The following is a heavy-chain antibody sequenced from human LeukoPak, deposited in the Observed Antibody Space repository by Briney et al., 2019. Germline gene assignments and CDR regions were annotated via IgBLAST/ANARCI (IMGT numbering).Heavy chain of an antibody. CDR2: IYAGGTT. CDR1: GFTFTSYA. CDR3: ARETLAGFDY. J-gene: IGHJ4*02. Sequence: GGSLRLSCAASGFTFTSYAMSWVRQAPGKGLEWVSVIYAGGTTYYADSVKGRFTISRDNSKNTVYLQINSLSAEDTAIYYCARETLAGFDYWGQGTLVTVSS. V-gene: IGHV3-23*03. D-gene: IGHD6-19*01.